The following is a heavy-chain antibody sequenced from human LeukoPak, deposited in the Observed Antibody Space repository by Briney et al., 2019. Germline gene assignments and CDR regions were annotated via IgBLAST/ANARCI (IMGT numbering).Heavy chain of an antibody. V-gene: IGHV4-59*01. D-gene: IGHD3-22*01. J-gene: IGHJ4*02. CDR1: GDSIIGYY. Sequence: SETLSLTCTVSGDSIIGYYWSWIRQPPGKRLEWIGYIYNTLDTTYNPSLESRVTISLDMSNKQFSLRLSSVTAADTAVYYCARRRYYDSTGYNPTYYFEYWGQGILVTVSS. CDR3: ARRRYYDSTGYNPTYYFEY. CDR2: IYNTLDT.